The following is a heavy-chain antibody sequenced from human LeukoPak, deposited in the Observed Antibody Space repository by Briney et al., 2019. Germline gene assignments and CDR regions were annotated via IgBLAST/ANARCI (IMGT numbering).Heavy chain of an antibody. CDR1: GGSILTTNW. D-gene: IGHD1-26*01. CDR2: VHLSGTS. CDR3: ARESGAFSPFGF. J-gene: IGHJ4*02. V-gene: IGHV4-4*02. Sequence: EPSGTLSLTCAVSGGSILTTNWWSWVRQPPGKGLEWIGEVHLSGTSNYNPSLKSRVSMSIDKSKNQLSLKLTSVTAADTAMYYCARESGAFSPFGFWGQGTLVTVSS.